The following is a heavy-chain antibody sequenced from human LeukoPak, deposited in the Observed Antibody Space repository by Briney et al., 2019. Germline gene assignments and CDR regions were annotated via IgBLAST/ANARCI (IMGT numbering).Heavy chain of an antibody. CDR2: IYYSGST. CDR3: ARGRIAVAGTKNYFDY. CDR1: GGSISSYY. Sequence: SETLSLTCTVSGGSISSYYWSWIRQPPGKGLEWIGDIYYSGSTNYNPSLKSRVTISVDTSKNQFTLKLSSVTAADTAVYYCARGRIAVAGTKNYFDYWGQGTLVTVSS. V-gene: IGHV4-59*01. D-gene: IGHD6-19*01. J-gene: IGHJ4*02.